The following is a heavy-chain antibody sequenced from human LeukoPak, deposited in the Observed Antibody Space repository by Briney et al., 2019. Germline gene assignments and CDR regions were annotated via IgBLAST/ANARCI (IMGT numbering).Heavy chain of an antibody. Sequence: ASVKVSCKASGYTFTGYYMHWVRQAPGQGLEWMGWINPNSGGTNYPQKFQGRVTMTRDTSSSTAYMELSRLRSDDTAVYYCARDDSEMVVRRRDHYMDVWGKGTTVTVSS. J-gene: IGHJ6*03. CDR2: INPNSGGT. CDR1: GYTFTGYY. V-gene: IGHV1-2*02. CDR3: ARDDSEMVVRRRDHYMDV. D-gene: IGHD2-15*01.